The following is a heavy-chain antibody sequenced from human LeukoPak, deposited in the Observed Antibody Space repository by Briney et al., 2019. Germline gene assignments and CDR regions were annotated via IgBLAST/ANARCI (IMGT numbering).Heavy chain of an antibody. D-gene: IGHD3-22*01. CDR3: ARGGLQDSGGYYVADC. CDR2: LYSGGST. Sequence: PGGSLRLSCAASGFTVSSNYMIWVRQAPGKGLEWISVLYSGGSTKYTDSVKGRFTTSRDNSKNTLYLQMNSLRVEDTAVYYCARGGLQDSGGYYVADCWGQGTPVTVSS. J-gene: IGHJ4*02. V-gene: IGHV3-66*01. CDR1: GFTVSSNY.